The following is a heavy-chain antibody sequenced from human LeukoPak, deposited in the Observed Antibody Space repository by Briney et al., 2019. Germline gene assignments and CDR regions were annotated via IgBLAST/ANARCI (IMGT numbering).Heavy chain of an antibody. D-gene: IGHD3-22*01. J-gene: IGHJ3*02. V-gene: IGHV4-4*07. CDR3: ARDGHYYDSSGDAFDI. Sequence: PSETLSLTCTVSGGSLSSYYWSWLRQPAGKGLEWIGRIYTSGSTNYNPSLKSRVTMSVDTSKNQFSLKLSSVTAADTAVYYCARDGHYYDSSGDAFDIWGQGTMVTVSS. CDR2: IYTSGST. CDR1: GGSLSSYY.